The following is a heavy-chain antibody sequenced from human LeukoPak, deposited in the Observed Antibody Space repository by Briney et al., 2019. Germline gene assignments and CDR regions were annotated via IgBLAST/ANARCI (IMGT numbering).Heavy chain of an antibody. D-gene: IGHD2-8*01. CDR3: ATYYVNGAGRGH. CDR1: GASVSSGDHH. CDR2: NMNT. V-gene: IGHV4-61*08. Sequence: PSETLSLTCIVSGASVSSGDHHWSWIRQAPGKGLEWIGHNMNTYYNPSLKSRVTILIDTSKNQFSLMLSTVTAADAAIYYCATYYVNGAGRGHWGPGTLVTVSS. J-gene: IGHJ4*02.